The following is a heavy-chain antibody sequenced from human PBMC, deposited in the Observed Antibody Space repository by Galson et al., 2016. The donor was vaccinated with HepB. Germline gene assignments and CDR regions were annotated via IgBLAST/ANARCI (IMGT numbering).Heavy chain of an antibody. CDR2: IKEDGSEK. CDR3: TIDGVGKYDALDV. J-gene: IGHJ3*01. CDR1: GFSFTSYW. D-gene: IGHD2-8*01. Sequence: SLRLSCAASGFSFTSYWLSWVRQAPGKGLEWLANIKEDGSEKYYVDSVEGRFTISRDNSRNTLYLQMNSLKAEDTAVYYCTIDGVGKYDALDVWGQGAMVTVSS. V-gene: IGHV3-7*03.